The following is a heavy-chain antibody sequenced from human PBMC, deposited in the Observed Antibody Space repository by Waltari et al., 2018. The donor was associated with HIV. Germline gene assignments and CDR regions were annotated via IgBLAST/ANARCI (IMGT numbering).Heavy chain of an antibody. V-gene: IGHV4-34*02. D-gene: IGHD3-10*01. J-gene: IGHJ6*02. CDR1: GASFSRSS. Sequence: VQLQQWGARLLMPSDTLSLTCAAYGASFSRSSWTLIRQSTGKGLQWIGEIVRDGVRKFTPSLKSLVTLSVDSSKKQFSLTLLSVTAADTAQYYCARARSIKVRGEWGWDSQFYGLDVWGQGTTVIVSS. CDR2: IVRDGVR. CDR3: ARARSIKVRGEWGWDSQFYGLDV.